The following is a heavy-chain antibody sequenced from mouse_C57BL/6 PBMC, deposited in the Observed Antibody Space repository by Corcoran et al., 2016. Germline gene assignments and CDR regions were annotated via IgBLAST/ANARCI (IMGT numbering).Heavy chain of an antibody. D-gene: IGHD2-3*01. J-gene: IGHJ4*01. CDR1: GYTFTDYY. CDR2: INPNNGGT. Sequence: EVQLQQSGPELVKPGASVKISCKASGYTFTDYYMNWVKQSHGKSLEWLGDINPNNGGTSYNQKFKGKATLTVDKSSRTAYMELRSLTSEDSAVYYCARDYDGYPYYAMDYWGQGTSVTVSS. CDR3: ARDYDGYPYYAMDY. V-gene: IGHV1-26*01.